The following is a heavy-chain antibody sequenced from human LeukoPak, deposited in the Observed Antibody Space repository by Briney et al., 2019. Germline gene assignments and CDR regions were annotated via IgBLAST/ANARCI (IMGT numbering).Heavy chain of an antibody. J-gene: IGHJ6*02. Sequence: SETLSLTCAVYGGSFSGYYWSWIRQPPGKGLEWIGEINHSGGTNYNPSLKSRVTISVDTSKNQFSLKLSSVTAADTAVYYCASRCSSTSCYPYGVDVWGQGTTVTVSS. CDR2: INHSGGT. V-gene: IGHV4-34*01. CDR3: ASRCSSTSCYPYGVDV. CDR1: GGSFSGYY. D-gene: IGHD2-2*01.